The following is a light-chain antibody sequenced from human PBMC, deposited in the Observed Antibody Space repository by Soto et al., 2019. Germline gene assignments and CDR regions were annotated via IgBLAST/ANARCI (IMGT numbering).Light chain of an antibody. Sequence: QSVLTQPPSASATPGQRVIISCSGSSSNIGKNAVKWYQQFPGTAPKLLIHSDDQRPSGVPDRFSGSKSGTSASLTISGLQSEDEAHYYCGAWDDSLRGLVFGGGTKVTVL. CDR2: SDD. V-gene: IGLV1-44*01. CDR3: GAWDDSLRGLV. J-gene: IGLJ3*02. CDR1: SSNIGKNA.